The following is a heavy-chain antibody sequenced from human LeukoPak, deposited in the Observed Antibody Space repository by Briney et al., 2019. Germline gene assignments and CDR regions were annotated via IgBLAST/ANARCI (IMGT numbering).Heavy chain of an antibody. J-gene: IGHJ4*02. D-gene: IGHD2-15*01. CDR1: GASMSNSF. CDR2: IYSSGRT. CDR3: ARAPAGCGGTCSFDY. V-gene: IGHV4-4*07. Sequence: KPSETLSLTCTVSGASMSNSFWSWIRQPAGKGLEWIGRIYSSGRTTYNPSLKSRVTLSIDTSNNQFSLKLTSVTAADTASYYCARAPAGCGGTCSFDYWGQGTLVTVSS.